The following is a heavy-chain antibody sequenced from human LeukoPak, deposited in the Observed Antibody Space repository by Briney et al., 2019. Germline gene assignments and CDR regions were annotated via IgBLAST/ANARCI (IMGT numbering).Heavy chain of an antibody. V-gene: IGHV1-69*04. CDR1: GGTFSSYA. Sequence: SVKVSCKASGGTFSSYAISWVRQAPGQGLEWMGRIIPILGIANYAQKFQGRVTITADKSTSTAYMELRSLRSDDTAVYYCAVGPAYCSGGSCYSGGIYYYYYGMDVWGQGTTVTVSS. D-gene: IGHD2-15*01. CDR2: IIPILGIA. CDR3: AVGPAYCSGGSCYSGGIYYYYYGMDV. J-gene: IGHJ6*02.